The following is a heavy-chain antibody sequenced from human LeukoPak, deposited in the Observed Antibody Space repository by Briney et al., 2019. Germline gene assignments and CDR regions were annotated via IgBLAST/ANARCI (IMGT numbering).Heavy chain of an antibody. V-gene: IGHV1-2*02. Sequence: ASVKVSCKASGYTFTGYYMQWVRQAPGQGLEWMGWINPNSGGTNYAQKFQGRVTMTRDTSISTAYMELSRLRSDDTAVYYCARDLKDIVVVPAAIHGMDVWGQGTTVTVSS. CDR2: INPNSGGT. CDR1: GYTFTGYY. CDR3: ARDLKDIVVVPAAIHGMDV. J-gene: IGHJ6*02. D-gene: IGHD2-2*01.